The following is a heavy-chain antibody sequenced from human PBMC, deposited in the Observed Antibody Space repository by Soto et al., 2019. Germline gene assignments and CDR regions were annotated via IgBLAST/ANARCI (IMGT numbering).Heavy chain of an antibody. Sequence: QITLKESGPTLVKPTQTLTLTCTFSGFSLSTSGVGVAWIRQPPGKTLEWLELIYWDDDKRYRPSLESRLTIAKDTSKTQVVLAMTYMDSVDTATYYCAYLPCSGGSCYWFSFSGMDVWGQGTTVTVSS. V-gene: IGHV2-5*02. J-gene: IGHJ6*02. CDR2: IYWDDDK. D-gene: IGHD2-15*01. CDR3: AYLPCSGGSCYWFSFSGMDV. CDR1: GFSLSTSGVG.